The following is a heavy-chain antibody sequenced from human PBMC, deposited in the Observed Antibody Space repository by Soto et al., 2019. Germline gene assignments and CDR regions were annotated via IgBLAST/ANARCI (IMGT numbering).Heavy chain of an antibody. CDR1: GFTFDGYA. CDR2: ISWNSNII. J-gene: IGHJ4*02. D-gene: IGHD2-15*01. V-gene: IGHV3-9*01. CDR3: AKGGPDGFCSGGRCYFDY. Sequence: PGGSLRLSCAASGFTFDGYAMHWVRRVSGKGLEWVSSISWNSNIIGYADSVKGRFTISRDNAKNSLYLQMNSLRPEVTALYYCAKGGPDGFCSGGRCYFDYWGQGTLVTVSS.